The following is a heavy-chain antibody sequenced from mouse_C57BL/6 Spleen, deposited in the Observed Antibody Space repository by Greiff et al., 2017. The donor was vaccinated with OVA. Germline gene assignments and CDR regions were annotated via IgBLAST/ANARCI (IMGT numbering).Heavy chain of an antibody. CDR1: GYAFSSYW. CDR3: ARWDVEDAMDY. Sequence: QVQLKESGAELVKPGASVKISCKASGYAFSSYWMNWVKQRPGKGLEWIGQIYPGDGDTNYNGKFKGKATLTADKSSSTAYMQLSSLTSEDSAVYFCARWDVEDAMDYWGQGTSVTVSS. CDR2: IYPGDGDT. J-gene: IGHJ4*01. V-gene: IGHV1-80*01. D-gene: IGHD4-1*01.